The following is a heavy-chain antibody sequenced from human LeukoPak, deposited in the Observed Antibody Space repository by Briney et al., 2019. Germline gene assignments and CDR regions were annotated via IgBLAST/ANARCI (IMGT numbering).Heavy chain of an antibody. J-gene: IGHJ6*03. CDR1: GGTFSSYA. D-gene: IGHD6-13*01. CDR2: IIPILGTA. CDR3: ARSTAAHLYYYYMDV. V-gene: IGHV1-69*11. Sequence: SVKVSCKASGGTFSSYAISWVRQAPGQGLEWMGRIIPILGTANYAQKFQGRVTITADESTSTAYMELSSPRSEDTAVYYCARSTAAHLYYYYMDVWGKGTTVTVSS.